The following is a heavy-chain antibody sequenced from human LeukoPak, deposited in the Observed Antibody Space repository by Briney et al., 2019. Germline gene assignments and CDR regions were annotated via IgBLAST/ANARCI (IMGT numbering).Heavy chain of an antibody. CDR1: GFTFSNYI. CDR3: ARDFRAIDY. D-gene: IGHD3-10*01. CDR2: ISYDGSNK. J-gene: IGHJ4*02. Sequence: PGGSLRLSCAASGFTFSNYIVHWVRQAPGKGLEWVTLISYDGSNKYYADSVKGRFTISRDNSKNTLYLQMNSLRPDDTAVYYCARDFRAIDYWGQGTLVSVSS. V-gene: IGHV3-30*04.